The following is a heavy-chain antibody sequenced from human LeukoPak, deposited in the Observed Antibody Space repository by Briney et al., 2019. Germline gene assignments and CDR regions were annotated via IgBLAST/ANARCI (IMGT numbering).Heavy chain of an antibody. D-gene: IGHD3-22*01. CDR3: ARDYDSSGYYESDAFDI. Sequence: PGGSLRLSCAASGFTFSNYWTHWVRQAPGKGLVWVSRINSDGSSTSYADSVKGRFTISRDNAKNTLYLKMDSLRAEDTAVYYCARDYDSSGYYESDAFDIWGQGTMVTVSS. CDR2: INSDGSST. CDR1: GFTFSNYW. V-gene: IGHV3-74*01. J-gene: IGHJ3*02.